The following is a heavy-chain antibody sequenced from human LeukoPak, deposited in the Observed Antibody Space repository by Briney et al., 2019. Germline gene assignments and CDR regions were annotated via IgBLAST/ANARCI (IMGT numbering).Heavy chain of an antibody. D-gene: IGHD3-9*01. Sequence: PGRSLRLSCAASGFTFSSYAMHWVRQAPGKGLEWVAVISYDGSNKYYADSVKGRFTISRGNAKNSLYLQMNSLRAEDTAVYYCAREPPNFDWLLYGTGDIWGQGTMVTVSS. CDR1: GFTFSSYA. CDR3: AREPPNFDWLLYGTGDI. CDR2: ISYDGSNK. J-gene: IGHJ3*02. V-gene: IGHV3-30*04.